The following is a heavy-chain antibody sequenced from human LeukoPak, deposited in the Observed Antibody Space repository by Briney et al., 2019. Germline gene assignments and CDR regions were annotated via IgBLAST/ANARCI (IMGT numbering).Heavy chain of an antibody. CDR2: IIPIFGTA. Sequence: ASVKVSCKASGGTFSSYAISWVRQAPGQGFEWMGGIIPIFGTANYAQKFQGRVTITADKSTSTAYMELSSLRSEDTAVYYCARAMIVVVRFAFDIWGQGTMVTVSS. J-gene: IGHJ3*02. V-gene: IGHV1-69*06. CDR3: ARAMIVVVRFAFDI. D-gene: IGHD3-22*01. CDR1: GGTFSSYA.